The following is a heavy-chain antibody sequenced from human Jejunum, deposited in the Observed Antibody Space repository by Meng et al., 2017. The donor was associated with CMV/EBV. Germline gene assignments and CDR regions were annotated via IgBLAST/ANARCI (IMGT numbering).Heavy chain of an antibody. J-gene: IGHJ5*01. Sequence: KVYCNAAGCRFTNDHFSWVLHPPRPMPMWMSWVNPHSGNTDYAQSFQGRLIMSRNSSIDTAYMELSTLRSDDTAVYYCARRRNWFDSWGQGTLVTISS. CDR2: VNPHSGNT. CDR1: GCRFTNDH. V-gene: IGHV1-8*01. CDR3: ARRRNWFDS.